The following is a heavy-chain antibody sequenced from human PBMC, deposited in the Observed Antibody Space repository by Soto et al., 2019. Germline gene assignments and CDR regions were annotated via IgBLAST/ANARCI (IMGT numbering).Heavy chain of an antibody. V-gene: IGHV3-30*18. CDR3: AKDLDIVLVPVPIEFDP. J-gene: IGHJ5*02. CDR1: GFTFSTYG. D-gene: IGHD2-2*02. Sequence: GGSLRLSCAASGFTFSTYGMHWVRQAPGKGLEWVAVISYDGSNKYYADSVKGRFTISRDNSKNTLNLQMNNLRAEDTAVYYCAKDLDIVLVPVPIEFDPWGQGTLVTVSS. CDR2: ISYDGSNK.